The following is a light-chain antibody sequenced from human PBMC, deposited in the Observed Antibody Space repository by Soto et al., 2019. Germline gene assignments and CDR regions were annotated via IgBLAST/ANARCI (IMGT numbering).Light chain of an antibody. CDR2: GAS. CDR1: QGIVNY. J-gene: IGKJ4*01. V-gene: IGKV1-27*01. Sequence: DIQMTQSPSSLSASVGDRVTITCRASQGIVNYLAWYQQKPGTVPKLLISGASTLQSGVPSRFSGSGSGTDFTLPISSLKPEDVAAYYCQSYNGAPLTFGGGTKVEIK. CDR3: QSYNGAPLT.